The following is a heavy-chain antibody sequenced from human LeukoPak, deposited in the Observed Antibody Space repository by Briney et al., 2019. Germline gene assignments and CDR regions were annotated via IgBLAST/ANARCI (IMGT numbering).Heavy chain of an antibody. Sequence: WASVKVSCKASGYTFTNFDINWVRQAPGQGLEWMGWMNPVSGNAGSAQKFQGRVTLTRDTSISTAYMELSSLRSDDTAFYYCARAPMEAAALYWGQGTLVTVSS. D-gene: IGHD6-13*01. CDR2: MNPVSGNA. CDR3: ARAPMEAAALY. V-gene: IGHV1-8*01. J-gene: IGHJ4*02. CDR1: GYTFTNFD.